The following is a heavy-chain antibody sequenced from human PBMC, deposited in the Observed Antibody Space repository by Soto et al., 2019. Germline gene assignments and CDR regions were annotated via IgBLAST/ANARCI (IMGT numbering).Heavy chain of an antibody. Sequence: QVQLQESGPGLVKPSETLSLTCAVSSGSISSSNWWSWVRQPPGKGLEWIGEIYHSGSTNYNPSLKSRVTISVDKSKNQFSLKLSSVTAADTAVYYCASLITNFGVVIGEGYYYYMDVWGKGTTVTVSS. CDR3: ASLITNFGVVIGEGYYYYMDV. V-gene: IGHV4-4*02. D-gene: IGHD3-3*01. CDR2: IYHSGST. CDR1: SGSISSSNW. J-gene: IGHJ6*03.